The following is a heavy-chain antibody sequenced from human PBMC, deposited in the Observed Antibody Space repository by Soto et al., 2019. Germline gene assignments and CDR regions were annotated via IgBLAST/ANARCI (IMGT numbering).Heavy chain of an antibody. V-gene: IGHV1-69*08. CDR2: IIPILGIA. CDR3: ARESATVTTYANAFDI. CDR1: GGTFSSYT. D-gene: IGHD4-17*01. Sequence: QVQLVQSGAEVKKPGSSVKVSCKASGGTFSSYTISWVRQAPGQGLEWMGRIIPILGIANYAQKFQGSVTITADKSTSTAYMELSSLRSEDTAVYYCARESATVTTYANAFDIWGQGTMVTVSS. J-gene: IGHJ3*02.